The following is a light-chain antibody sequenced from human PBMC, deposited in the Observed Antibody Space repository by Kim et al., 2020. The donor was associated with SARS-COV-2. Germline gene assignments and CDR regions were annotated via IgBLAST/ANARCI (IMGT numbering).Light chain of an antibody. CDR1: KLGDKY. V-gene: IGLV3-1*01. CDR3: QAWDTTTVV. J-gene: IGLJ2*01. CDR2: HDS. Sequence: SYELTQPPSVSVSPGQTANITCSGHKLGDKYACWCQKKPGQSPVLVIYHDSNRPSGIPERFSGSNSGDTATLTISETQAVDEADYFCQAWDTTTVVFGGG.